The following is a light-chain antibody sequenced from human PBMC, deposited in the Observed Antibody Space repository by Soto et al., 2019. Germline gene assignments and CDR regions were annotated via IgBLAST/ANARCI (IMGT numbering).Light chain of an antibody. J-gene: IGKJ5*01. CDR3: QQYNNWPPIT. CDR1: QSISDT. Sequence: EIVMTQSPATLSVSPGGRATLPCRASQSISDTLAWYQQKPGQAPRLLIYSASTRATGIPARFSGSGSGTEFTLTISSLQSEDFAVYYCQQYNNWPPITFGQGTRLEIK. V-gene: IGKV3D-15*01. CDR2: SAS.